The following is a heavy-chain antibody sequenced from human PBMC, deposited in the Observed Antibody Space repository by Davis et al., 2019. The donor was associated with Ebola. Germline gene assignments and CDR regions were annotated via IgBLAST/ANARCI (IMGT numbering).Heavy chain of an antibody. V-gene: IGHV4-61*08. CDR3: ARHSLTYYYDSSGYYGGVNWFDP. D-gene: IGHD3-22*01. Sequence: SETLSLTCSVSGGSVSSGGYYWNWIRQPPGKGLEWIGYIYYSGSTDYSPSLKSRVTISVDTSKNQFSLKLSSVTAADTAVYYCARHSLTYYYDSSGYYGGVNWFDPWGQGTLVTVSS. J-gene: IGHJ5*02. CDR1: GGSVSSGGYY. CDR2: IYYSGST.